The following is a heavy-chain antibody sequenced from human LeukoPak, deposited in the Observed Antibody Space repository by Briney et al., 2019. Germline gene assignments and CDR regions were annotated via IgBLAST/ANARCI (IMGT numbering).Heavy chain of an antibody. Sequence: SGTLSLTCAVSGGSISSSNWWSWVRQPPGKGLEWIGEIYHSGSTNYNPSLKSRVTISVDKSKNQFSLNLSSVTAADTAVYYCATIEGVDTAEIFDCWGQGTLVTVST. CDR1: GGSISSSNW. D-gene: IGHD5-18*01. J-gene: IGHJ4*02. CDR3: ATIEGVDTAEIFDC. V-gene: IGHV4-4*02. CDR2: IYHSGST.